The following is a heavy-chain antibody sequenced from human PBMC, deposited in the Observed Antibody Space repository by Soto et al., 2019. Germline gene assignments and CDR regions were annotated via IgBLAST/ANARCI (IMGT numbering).Heavy chain of an antibody. Sequence: GGSLRLSCAASGFTFSSYSMNWVRQAPGKGLEWVSYISSSSGTIYYADSVKGRFTISRDIARNSLYLQMNSLRAEDAAVYYCARDAPPDDYWGQGTLVTVSS. J-gene: IGHJ4*02. CDR3: ARDAPPDDY. CDR2: ISSSSGTI. V-gene: IGHV3-48*01. CDR1: GFTFSSYS.